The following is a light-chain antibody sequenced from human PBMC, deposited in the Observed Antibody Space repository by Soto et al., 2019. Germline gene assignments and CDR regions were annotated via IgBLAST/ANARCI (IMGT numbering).Light chain of an antibody. CDR1: SSNIGNNY. CDR2: DNN. CDR3: GTWDSSLGAWV. J-gene: IGLJ3*02. V-gene: IGLV1-51*01. Sequence: QSVLTQPPSVSAAPGQKVTISCSGSSSNIGNNYVSWYQQLPGTAPKFLIYDNNKRPSRIPDRFSGSKSGASATLDITGLQTGDEADYYCGTWDSSLGAWVFGGGTKL.